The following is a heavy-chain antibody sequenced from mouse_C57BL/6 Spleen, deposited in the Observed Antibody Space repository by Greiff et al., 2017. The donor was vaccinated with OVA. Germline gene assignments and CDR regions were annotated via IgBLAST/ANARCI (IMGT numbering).Heavy chain of an antibody. CDR2: INPYNGGT. D-gene: IGHD3-1*01. J-gene: IGHJ2*01. V-gene: IGHV1-19*01. CDR1: GYTFTDYY. Sequence: VQLQQSGPVLVKPGASVKMSCKASGYTFTDYYMNWVKQSHGKSLEWIGVINPYNGGTSYNQKFKGKATLTVDKSSSTAYMELNSLTSEDSAVYYCARSGSNYVDYWGQGTTLTVSS. CDR3: ARSGSNYVDY.